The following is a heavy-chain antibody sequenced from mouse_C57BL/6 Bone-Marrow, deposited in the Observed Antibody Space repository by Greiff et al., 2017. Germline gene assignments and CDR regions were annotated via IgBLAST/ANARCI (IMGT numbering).Heavy chain of an antibody. CDR1: GFSLTSYG. Sequence: VQLQESGPGLVQPSQSLSITCTVSGFSLTSYGVHWVRQSPGKGLEWLGVIWNGGSTDYNAAFISRLSISKDNSKSQVFFKMNSLQADDTAIYYCARNWGVLTTFFDYWGQGTTLTVSS. CDR2: IWNGGST. CDR3: ARNWGVLTTFFDY. D-gene: IGHD6-1*01. V-gene: IGHV2-2*01. J-gene: IGHJ2*01.